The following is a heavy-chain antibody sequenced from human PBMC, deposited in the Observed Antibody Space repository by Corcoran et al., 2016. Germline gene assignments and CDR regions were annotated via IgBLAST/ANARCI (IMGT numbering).Heavy chain of an antibody. CDR1: GYTFTGYY. Sequence: QVQLVQSGAEVKKPGASVKVSCKASGYTFTGYYMHWVRQAPGQGLEWMGWINPNSGGTNYAKKVQGRVTMTRDTSISTAYMELSRLRSDDTAVYYCARVEGYCSSTSCYIYYGMDVWGQGTTVTVSS. V-gene: IGHV1-2*02. D-gene: IGHD2-2*02. CDR3: ARVEGYCSSTSCYIYYGMDV. J-gene: IGHJ6*02. CDR2: INPNSGGT.